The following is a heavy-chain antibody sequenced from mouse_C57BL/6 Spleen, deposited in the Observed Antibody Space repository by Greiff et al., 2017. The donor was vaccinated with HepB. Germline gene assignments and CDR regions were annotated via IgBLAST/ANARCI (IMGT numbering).Heavy chain of an antibody. J-gene: IGHJ3*01. CDR2: IRSKSNNYAT. D-gene: IGHD1-1*01. Sequence: EVKLVESGGGLVQPKGSLKLSCAASGFSFNTYAMNWVRQAPGKGLEWVARIRSKSNNYATYYADSVKDRFTIFRDDSESMIYLQMNNWKTEDTAREDCVRTRDYYGRSDGWADGGQGTGVTVAA. V-gene: IGHV10-1*01. CDR1: GFSFNTYA. CDR3: VRTRDYYGRSDGWAD.